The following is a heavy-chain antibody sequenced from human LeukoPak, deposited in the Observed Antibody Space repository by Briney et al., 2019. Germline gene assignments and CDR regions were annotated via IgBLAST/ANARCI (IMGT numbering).Heavy chain of an antibody. D-gene: IGHD3-10*01. V-gene: IGHV3-72*01. J-gene: IGHJ4*02. CDR1: GFSFSDYY. CDR2: TRNKAYSYTT. Sequence: GGSLRLSCAASGFSFSDYYMDWIRQAPGKGLEWVGRTRNKAYSYTTEYAASVKGRFTISRDDSKNSLYLQMNSLKTEDTAMYYCAGVRGGTNYFDYWGQGTLVTVAS. CDR3: AGVRGGTNYFDY.